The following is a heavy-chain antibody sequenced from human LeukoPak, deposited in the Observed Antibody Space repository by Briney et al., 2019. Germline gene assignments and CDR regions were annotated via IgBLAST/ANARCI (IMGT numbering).Heavy chain of an antibody. D-gene: IGHD2-2*02. Sequence: SETLSLTCAVYGGSFRDYYWSWIRQPPGEGLEWIGHIDHDGSTIHNPSLVSRVTISLDTSKNRFSLKLTSVTAAATAIYYCARTYCSTTSCYISAFDIWGQGTMVVVSS. CDR1: GGSFRDYY. CDR2: IDHDGST. V-gene: IGHV4-34*01. CDR3: ARTYCSTTSCYISAFDI. J-gene: IGHJ3*02.